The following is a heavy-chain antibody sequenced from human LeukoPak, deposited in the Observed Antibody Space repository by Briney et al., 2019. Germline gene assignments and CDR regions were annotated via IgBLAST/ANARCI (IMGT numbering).Heavy chain of an antibody. CDR3: ARGDTAMASVDY. V-gene: IGHV5-51*01. CDR2: IYPGDSDT. J-gene: IGHJ4*02. D-gene: IGHD5-18*01. CDR1: GYSFTSYW. Sequence: HGESLQISCKGSGYSFTSYWIGWVRQLPGKGLEWMGIIYPGDSDTRYSPSFQGQVTISADKSISTAYLQWSSLKASDAAMYYCARGDTAMASVDYWGQGTLVTVSS.